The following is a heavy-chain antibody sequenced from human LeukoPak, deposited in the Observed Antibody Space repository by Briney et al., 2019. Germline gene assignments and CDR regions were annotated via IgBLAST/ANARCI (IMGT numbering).Heavy chain of an antibody. Sequence: GGSLRLSCAASGFTFGSYAMTWVRQAPGKGLEWVSSMSSGGSYIYYADSVRGRFTISRDNAKNSLYLLMNSLRVDDTAVYYCARGANSGWYAEYFQHWGQGTLVTVSS. J-gene: IGHJ1*01. CDR2: MSSGGSYI. CDR1: GFTFGSYA. V-gene: IGHV3-21*06. CDR3: ARGANSGWYAEYFQH. D-gene: IGHD6-19*01.